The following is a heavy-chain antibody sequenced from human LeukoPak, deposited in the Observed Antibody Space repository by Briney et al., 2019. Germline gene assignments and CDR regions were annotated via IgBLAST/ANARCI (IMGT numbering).Heavy chain of an antibody. Sequence: GGSLRLSCAASGFTFSKYFMSWVRQAPGKGLEWVANINQDGSGKDYVDSVKGRFTTSRDNAKNSLYLQMNSLRAEDTAVYYCAKGFGELSWGQGTLVTVSS. D-gene: IGHD3-10*01. CDR2: INQDGSGK. CDR1: GFTFSKYF. J-gene: IGHJ5*02. V-gene: IGHV3-7*04. CDR3: AKGFGELS.